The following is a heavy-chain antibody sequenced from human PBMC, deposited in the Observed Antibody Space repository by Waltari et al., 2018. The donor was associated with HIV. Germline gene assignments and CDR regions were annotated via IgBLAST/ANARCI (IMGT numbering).Heavy chain of an antibody. CDR2: LCHSEST. J-gene: IGHJ6*02. CDR3: ARHCLQKGWLPQLKYYYGMDV. CDR1: GGPISSSSYY. V-gene: IGHV4-39*01. Sequence: QPQLQESGPGLVKPSETLSLTCTVSGGPISSSSYYRAWLRQSPGKGLGWSGSLCHSESTYNSPSIRSRATISGDMSANRFSLKWTSVTATDTAVYFCARHCLQKGWLPQLKYYYGMDVWGQGTTVIVSS. D-gene: IGHD1-1*01.